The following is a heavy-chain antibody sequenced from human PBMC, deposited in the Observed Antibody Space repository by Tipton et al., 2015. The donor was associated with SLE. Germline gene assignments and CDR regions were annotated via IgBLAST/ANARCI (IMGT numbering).Heavy chain of an antibody. V-gene: IGHV4-34*09. D-gene: IGHD2-15*01. CDR2: VFRGGST. CDR1: GDSLSGQY. Sequence: LRLSCSVYGDSLSGQYWSWIRQPPGKGLEWIGEVFRGGSTNYSPSLKSRVTISLDTSENQFSLTLTSVTAADTALYYCAREGLVDATSTVFDFWGQGTLFSVSS. CDR3: AREGLVDATSTVFDF. J-gene: IGHJ4*02.